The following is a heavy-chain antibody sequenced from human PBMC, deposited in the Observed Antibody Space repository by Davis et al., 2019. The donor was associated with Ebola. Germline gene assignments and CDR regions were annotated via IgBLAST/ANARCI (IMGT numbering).Heavy chain of an antibody. V-gene: IGHV1-18*01. CDR1: GYTFTSYG. J-gene: IGHJ5*02. CDR3: ASSGGLRYCSGGSCYWVPYNWFDP. CDR2: ISAYNGNT. D-gene: IGHD2-15*01. Sequence: ASVKVSCKASGYTFTSYGISWVRQAPGQGLEWMGWISAYNGNTNYAQKLQGRVTMTTDTSTSTAYMELRSLRSEDTAVYYCASSGGLRYCSGGSCYWVPYNWFDPWGQGTLVTVSS.